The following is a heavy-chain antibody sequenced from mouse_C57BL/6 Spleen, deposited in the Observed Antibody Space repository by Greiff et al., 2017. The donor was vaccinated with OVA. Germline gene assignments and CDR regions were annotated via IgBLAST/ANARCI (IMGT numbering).Heavy chain of an antibody. CDR1: GYTFTDYY. CDR2: INPYNGGT. V-gene: IGHV1-19*01. Sequence: VQLKQSGPVLVKPGASVTMSCKASGYTFTDYYMNWVKQSHGKSLEWIGVINPYNGGTSYNQKFKGKATLTVDKSSSTAYMELNSLTSEDSAVYYCARSGSSQAWFAYWGQGTLVTVSA. CDR3: ARSGSSQAWFAY. J-gene: IGHJ3*01. D-gene: IGHD1-1*01.